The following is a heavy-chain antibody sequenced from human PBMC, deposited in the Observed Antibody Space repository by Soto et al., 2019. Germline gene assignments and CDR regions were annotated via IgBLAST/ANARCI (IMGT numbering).Heavy chain of an antibody. Sequence: GGSLRLSCAASGFTFSSYAMHWVRQAPGKGLEWVAVISYDGSNKYYADSVKGRFTISRDNSKNTLYLQMNSLRAEDTAVYYCARDGTRQQQRGAFDIWGQGTMVTVSS. CDR1: GFTFSSYA. J-gene: IGHJ3*02. CDR2: ISYDGSNK. CDR3: ARDGTRQQQRGAFDI. D-gene: IGHD6-13*01. V-gene: IGHV3-30-3*01.